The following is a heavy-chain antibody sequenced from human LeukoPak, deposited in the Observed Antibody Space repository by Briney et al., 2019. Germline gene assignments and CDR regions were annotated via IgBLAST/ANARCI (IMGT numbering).Heavy chain of an antibody. CDR2: ISSSGSAI. CDR1: GFTFSDYY. CDR3: ARAINDAFDI. D-gene: IGHD2-2*01. J-gene: IGHJ3*02. V-gene: IGHV3-11*04. Sequence: GGSLRLSCAASGFTFSDYYMGWVRQAPGKGLEWASYISSSGSAIYSADSVKGRFTISRDNARNSLYLQMNSLRAEDTAVYYCARAINDAFDIWGQGTMVTIPS.